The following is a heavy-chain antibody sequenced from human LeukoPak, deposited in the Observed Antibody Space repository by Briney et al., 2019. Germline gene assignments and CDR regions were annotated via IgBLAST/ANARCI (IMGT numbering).Heavy chain of an antibody. J-gene: IGHJ4*02. V-gene: IGHV4-59*08. D-gene: IGHD5-18*01. CDR2: IYYSGST. CDR1: GGSISSYY. CDR3: ARQAGYTYGYLSL. Sequence: SETLSLTCTVSGGSISSYYWSWIRQPPGKGLEWIGYIYYSGSTSYNPSLKSRVTISVDTSRNQFSLKLSSVTAADTAVYYCARQAGYTYGYLSLWGQGTLVTVSS.